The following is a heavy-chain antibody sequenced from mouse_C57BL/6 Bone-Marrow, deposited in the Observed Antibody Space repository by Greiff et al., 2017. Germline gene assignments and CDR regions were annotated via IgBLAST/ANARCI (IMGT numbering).Heavy chain of an antibody. Sequence: QVQLQQPGAELVRPGSSVKLSCKASGYNFTSYWMVWVKQRPGQGLEWIGNISPSDSETHSNQKFKDKATLTVDKSSSTAYMQHSSLTSEYSAVYYCARGGNYWGQGTTLTVSS. CDR3: ARGGNY. CDR1: GYNFTSYW. J-gene: IGHJ2*01. V-gene: IGHV1-61*01. D-gene: IGHD1-1*02. CDR2: ISPSDSET.